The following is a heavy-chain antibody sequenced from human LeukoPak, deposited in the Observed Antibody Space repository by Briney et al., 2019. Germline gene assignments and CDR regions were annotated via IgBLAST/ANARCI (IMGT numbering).Heavy chain of an antibody. CDR2: MNPNSGNT. Sequence: ASVKVSCKASGYTFTSYDINWVRQATGQGLEWMVWMNPNSGNTGYAQKFQGRVTMTRNTSISTAYMELSSLRSEDTAVYYCARGLRRMGYCSSTSCYSYWFDPWGQGTLVTVSS. V-gene: IGHV1-8*01. CDR1: GYTFTSYD. D-gene: IGHD2-2*01. J-gene: IGHJ5*02. CDR3: ARGLRRMGYCSSTSCYSYWFDP.